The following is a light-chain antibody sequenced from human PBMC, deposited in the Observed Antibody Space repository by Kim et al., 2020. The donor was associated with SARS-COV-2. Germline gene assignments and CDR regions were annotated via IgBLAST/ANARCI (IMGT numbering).Light chain of an antibody. CDR2: GKN. V-gene: IGLV3-19*01. Sequence: VASGQTVRITCQGASLRSYYASWYQQKPGQAPVLVIYGKNNRPSVIPDRFSGSSSGNTASLTITGAQAEDEADYYCNSRDSSGNQVFGTGTKVTVL. CDR3: NSRDSSGNQV. J-gene: IGLJ1*01. CDR1: SLRSYY.